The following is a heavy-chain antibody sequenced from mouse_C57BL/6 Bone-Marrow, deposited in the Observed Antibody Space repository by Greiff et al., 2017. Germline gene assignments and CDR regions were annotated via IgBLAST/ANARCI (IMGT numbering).Heavy chain of an antibody. J-gene: IGHJ1*03. V-gene: IGHV1-81*01. CDR3: ARERDYYGSSFYWYFDV. D-gene: IGHD1-1*01. CDR2: IYPRSGNT. Sequence: VKLVESGAELARPGASVKLSCKASGYTFTSYGISWVKQRTGQGLEWIGEIYPRSGNTYYNEKFKGKATLTADKSSSTAYMELRSLTSEDSAVYFCARERDYYGSSFYWYFDVWGTGTTVTVSS. CDR1: GYTFTSYG.